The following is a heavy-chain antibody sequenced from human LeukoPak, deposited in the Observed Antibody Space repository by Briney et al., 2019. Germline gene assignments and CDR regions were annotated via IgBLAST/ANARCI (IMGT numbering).Heavy chain of an antibody. D-gene: IGHD1-1*01. Sequence: PGGSLRLSCAASGFTFSSYSMNWVRQAPGKGLEWVSYISSSSSTIYYADSVKGRFTISRDNAKNSLYLQMNSLRAEDTAVYYCARDGAAHPYNWNDAPGIWYWGQGTLVTVSS. CDR1: GFTFSSYS. J-gene: IGHJ4*02. V-gene: IGHV3-48*01. CDR2: ISSSSSTI. CDR3: ARDGAAHPYNWNDAPGIWY.